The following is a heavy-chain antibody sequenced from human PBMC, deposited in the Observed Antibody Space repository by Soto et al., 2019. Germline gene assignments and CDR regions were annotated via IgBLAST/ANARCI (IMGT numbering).Heavy chain of an antibody. CDR3: ARDLGYCISTSCLAFDP. J-gene: IGHJ5*02. CDR1: EYTFTSYH. CDR2: INPSGGST. V-gene: IGHV1-46*01. D-gene: IGHD2-2*01. Sequence: ASVKVSCKASEYTFTSYHMHWVRQAPGQVLEWMGIINPSGGSTSYAQKCQGRVTMTRDTSTSTVYMELSSLRSEDTAVYYCARDLGYCISTSCLAFDPWGQGTLVSVS.